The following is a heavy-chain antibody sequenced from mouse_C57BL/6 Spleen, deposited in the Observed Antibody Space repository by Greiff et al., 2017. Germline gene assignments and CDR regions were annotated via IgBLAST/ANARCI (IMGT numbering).Heavy chain of an antibody. CDR2: IYPRDGST. CDR1: GYTFTSYD. J-gene: IGHJ3*01. V-gene: IGHV1-85*01. D-gene: IGHD1-1*01. Sequence: QVQLKESGPELVKPGASVKLSCKASGYTFTSYDINWVKQRPGQGLEWIGWIYPRDGSTKYNEKFKGKATLTVDTSSSTAYMELHSLTSEDSAVYFCARTAYYYGSTPFAYWGQGTLVTVSA. CDR3: ARTAYYYGSTPFAY.